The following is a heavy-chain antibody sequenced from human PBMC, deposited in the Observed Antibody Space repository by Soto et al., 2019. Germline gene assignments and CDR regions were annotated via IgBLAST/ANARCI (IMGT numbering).Heavy chain of an antibody. Sequence: APVKVSCKASGYTFTSYGISWVRQAPGKGLEWMGWISAYNGNTNYAQKLQGRVTMTTDTSTSTAYMELRSLRSDDTAVYYCARGDDSSVLRSHYFDYWGQGTLVTVSS. V-gene: IGHV1-18*01. CDR2: ISAYNGNT. CDR3: ARGDDSSVLRSHYFDY. J-gene: IGHJ4*02. D-gene: IGHD3-22*01. CDR1: GYTFTSYG.